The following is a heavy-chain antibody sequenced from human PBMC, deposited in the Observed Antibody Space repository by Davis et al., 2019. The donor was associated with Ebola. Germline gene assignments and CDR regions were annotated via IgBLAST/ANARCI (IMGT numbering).Heavy chain of an antibody. CDR2: IHYSGTT. V-gene: IGHV4-39*07. CDR3: SVMFRGVTSDAFDI. CDR1: GGSIFSSSYY. J-gene: IGHJ3*02. Sequence: PGGSLRLSCTVSGGSIFSSSYYWNWIRQSPGKGFEWFGSIHYSGTTNYNPSLKSRISMSVDTSKNQFYLKLRSVTAADTAVYYCSVMFRGVTSDAFDIWGQGTMITVS. D-gene: IGHD3-10*01.